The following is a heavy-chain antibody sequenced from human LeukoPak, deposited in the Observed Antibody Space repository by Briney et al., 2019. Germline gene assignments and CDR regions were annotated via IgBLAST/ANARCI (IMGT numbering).Heavy chain of an antibody. J-gene: IGHJ4*02. CDR2: IYYSGST. CDR3: ARGAYSSSFYTTRARSSSSHFDY. D-gene: IGHD6-13*01. Sequence: SETLSLTCTVSGGSISSSSYYWGWIRQPPGKGLEWIGSIYYSGSTYYNPSLKSRVTISVDTSKNQFSLKLSSVTAADTAVYYCARGAYSSSFYTTRARSSSSHFDYWGQGTLVTVSS. V-gene: IGHV4-39*07. CDR1: GGSISSSSYY.